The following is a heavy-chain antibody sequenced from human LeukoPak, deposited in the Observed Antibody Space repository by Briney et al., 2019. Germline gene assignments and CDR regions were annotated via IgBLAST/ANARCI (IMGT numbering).Heavy chain of an antibody. CDR2: IYHSGST. V-gene: IGHV4-30-2*01. CDR3: ARDKGDEITMVRGVPIGYYYYMDV. J-gene: IGHJ6*03. D-gene: IGHD3-10*01. CDR1: GGSISSGGYY. Sequence: SETLSLTCTVSGGSISSGGYYWSWIRQPPGKGLEWIGYIYHSGSTYYNPSLKSRVTISVDRSKNQFSLKLSSVTAADTAVYYCARDKGDEITMVRGVPIGYYYYMDVWGKGTTVTVSS.